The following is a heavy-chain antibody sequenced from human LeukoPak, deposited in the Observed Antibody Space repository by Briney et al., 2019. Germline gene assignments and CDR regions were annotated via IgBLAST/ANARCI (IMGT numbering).Heavy chain of an antibody. Sequence: ASVKVSCKASGYTFTGYYMHWVRQAPGQGLEWIGWINPNSGGTNYAQKFQGRVTMTRDTSISTAYMELSRLRSDDTAVYYCARVGAYYDSSGYYNYWGQGTLVTVSS. CDR2: INPNSGGT. J-gene: IGHJ4*02. CDR3: ARVGAYYDSSGYYNY. CDR1: GYTFTGYY. V-gene: IGHV1-2*02. D-gene: IGHD3-22*01.